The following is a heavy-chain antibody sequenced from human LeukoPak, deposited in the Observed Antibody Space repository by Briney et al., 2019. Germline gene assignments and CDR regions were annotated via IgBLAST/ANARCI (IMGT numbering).Heavy chain of an antibody. J-gene: IGHJ4*02. D-gene: IGHD6-13*01. CDR1: GYTFTGYY. CDR2: INPNSGGT. CDR3: ARDSSSWYAYFDY. V-gene: IGHV1-2*02. Sequence: ASVKVPCKASGYTFTGYYMHWVRQAPGQGLEWMGWINPNSGGTNYAQKFQGRVTMTRDTSISTAYMELSRLRSDDTAVYYCARDSSSWYAYFDYWGQGTLVTVSS.